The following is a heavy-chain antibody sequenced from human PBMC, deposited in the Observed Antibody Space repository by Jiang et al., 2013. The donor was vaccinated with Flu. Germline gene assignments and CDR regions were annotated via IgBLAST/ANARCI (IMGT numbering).Heavy chain of an antibody. CDR2: IYYSGST. J-gene: IGHJ3*02. CDR3: ARRRDDSSGYYYGDAFDI. V-gene: IGHV4-39*01. CDR1: GGSISSSSYY. D-gene: IGHD3-22*01. Sequence: PGLVKPSETLSLTCTVSGGSISSSSYYWGWIRQPPGKGLEWIGSIYYSGSTYYNPSLKSRVTISVDTSKNQFSLKLSSVTAADTAVYYCARRRDDSSGYYYGDAFDIWGQGTMVTVSS.